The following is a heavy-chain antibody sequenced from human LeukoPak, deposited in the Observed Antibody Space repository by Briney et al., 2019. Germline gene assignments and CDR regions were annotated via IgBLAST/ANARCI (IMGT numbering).Heavy chain of an antibody. CDR2: MYYSGSP. CDR3: ARGGSGWYTNWFDP. Sequence: SETLSLTCTVSGGSINSYHWSWIRQPPGKGLEWIGYMYYSGSPKYNPSLKSRVTISLDTSKNQFSLKLTSVTAADTAMYFCARGGSGWYTNWFDPWGQGTLVTVSS. D-gene: IGHD6-19*01. J-gene: IGHJ5*02. CDR1: GGSINSYH. V-gene: IGHV4-59*01.